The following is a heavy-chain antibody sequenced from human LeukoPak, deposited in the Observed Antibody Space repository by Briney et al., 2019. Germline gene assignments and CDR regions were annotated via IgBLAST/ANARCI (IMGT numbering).Heavy chain of an antibody. J-gene: IGHJ4*02. CDR1: GYTFTSYG. CDR2: ISAYNGNT. V-gene: IGHV1-18*01. Sequence: ASVTVSCKASGYTFTSYGISWVRQAPGQGLDWMGWISAYNGNTNYAQKLQGRVTMTTDTSTSTAYMERRSLRFDATAVYYWGRDQRLTPVSDYWGQGTLVTVSS. CDR3: GRDQRLTPVSDY. D-gene: IGHD4-17*01.